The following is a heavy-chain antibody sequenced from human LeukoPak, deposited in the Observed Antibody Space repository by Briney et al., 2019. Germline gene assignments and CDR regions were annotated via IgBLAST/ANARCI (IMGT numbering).Heavy chain of an antibody. CDR1: GFAFSSYN. D-gene: IGHD2-2*01. V-gene: IGHV3-21*06. Sequence: GGSLRLSCAASGFAFSSYNMKWVRQAPGKGLEWVSFISTTSTYIYYADSVKGRFTVSRDNSKNLLYLQMDSLRVEDTAVYYCARAGTCSSTSCDGGIEYWGQGTLVTVSS. J-gene: IGHJ4*02. CDR2: ISTTSTYI. CDR3: ARAGTCSSTSCDGGIEY.